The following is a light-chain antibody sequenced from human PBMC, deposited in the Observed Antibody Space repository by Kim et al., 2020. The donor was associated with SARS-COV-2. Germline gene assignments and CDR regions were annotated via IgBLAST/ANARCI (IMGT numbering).Light chain of an antibody. J-gene: IGLJ2*01. CDR2: EVN. CDR1: SSDVGGYKR. V-gene: IGLV2-18*02. CDR3: SSYTTRSTVV. Sequence: QSALTQPPSVSGSPGQSVTISCTGTSSDVGGYKRVTWYQQSPGTAPKLMIYEVNNRPSGVPDRFSGSKSGNTASLIISGLQAEDEGDYYCSSYTTRSTVVFGGGTQLTVL.